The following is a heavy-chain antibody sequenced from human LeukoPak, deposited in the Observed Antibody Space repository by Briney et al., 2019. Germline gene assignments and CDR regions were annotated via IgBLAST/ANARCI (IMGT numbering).Heavy chain of an antibody. J-gene: IGHJ5*02. CDR2: IKQDGSEK. Sequence: GGSLRLSCAASGFTFSSYWMSWVRQAPGKGLEWAANIKQDGSEKYYVDSVKGRFTISRDNAKNSLYLQMNSLRAEDTAVYYCAREDIVVVVAAYNWFDPWGQGTLVTVSS. V-gene: IGHV3-7*03. CDR1: GFTFSSYW. CDR3: AREDIVVVVAAYNWFDP. D-gene: IGHD2-15*01.